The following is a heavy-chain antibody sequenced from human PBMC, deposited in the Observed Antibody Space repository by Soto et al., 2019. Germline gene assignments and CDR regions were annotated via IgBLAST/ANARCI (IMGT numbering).Heavy chain of an antibody. V-gene: IGHV1-2*02. Sequence: ASVKVSCKASGYTFTGYYMHWVRQVPGQGLEWMGWINPNSGDTKYVQEFQGRVTMTRDTSISTAYMELSRMRSDDTAVYYCASFLCSSSSCYWFYGMDVWGQGTTVTVYS. J-gene: IGHJ6*02. CDR3: ASFLCSSSSCYWFYGMDV. D-gene: IGHD2-15*01. CDR1: GYTFTGYY. CDR2: INPNSGDT.